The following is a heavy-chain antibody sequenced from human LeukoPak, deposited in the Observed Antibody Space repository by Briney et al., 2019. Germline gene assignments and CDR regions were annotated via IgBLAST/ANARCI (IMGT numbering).Heavy chain of an antibody. J-gene: IGHJ4*02. CDR1: GFTFSSYA. Sequence: GGSLRLSCAASGFTFSSYAMHWVRQAPGKGLEWVAVISYDGSNKYYADSVKGRFTISRDNSKNTLYLQMNSLRAEDTAVYYCAKDHADIVATINFDYWGQGTLVTVSS. D-gene: IGHD5-12*01. V-gene: IGHV3-30-3*01. CDR3: AKDHADIVATINFDY. CDR2: ISYDGSNK.